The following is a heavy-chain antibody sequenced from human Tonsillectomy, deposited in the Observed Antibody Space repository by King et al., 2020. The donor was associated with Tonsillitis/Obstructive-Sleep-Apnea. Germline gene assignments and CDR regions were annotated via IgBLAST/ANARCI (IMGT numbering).Heavy chain of an antibody. D-gene: IGHD2-2*01. CDR3: ARSDSNIVVVPAADGLGAFDI. CDR2: INHSGST. CDR1: GGSFSGYY. V-gene: IGHV4-34*01. J-gene: IGHJ3*02. Sequence: VQLQQWGAGLLKPSETLSLTCAVYGGSFSGYYWSWIRQPPGKGLEWIGEINHSGSTNYNPSLKSGVTISVDTSKNQFSLKLSSVTAADTAVYYCARSDSNIVVVPAADGLGAFDIWGQGTMVTVSS.